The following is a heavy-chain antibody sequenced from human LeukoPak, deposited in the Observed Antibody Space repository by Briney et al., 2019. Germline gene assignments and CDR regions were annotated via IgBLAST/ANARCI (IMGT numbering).Heavy chain of an antibody. CDR1: GGTFSSYA. CDR2: IIPIFGTA. J-gene: IGHJ6*02. V-gene: IGHV1-69*01. CDR3: ARPAYCGDDCYSDYYYYGMDV. Sequence: ASVKVSCKASGGTFSSYAISWVRQAPGQGLEWMGGIIPIFGTANYAQKFQGRVTITADESTSTAYMELSSLRSEDTAVYYCARPAYCGDDCYSDYYYYGMDVWGQGTTVTVSS. D-gene: IGHD2-21*02.